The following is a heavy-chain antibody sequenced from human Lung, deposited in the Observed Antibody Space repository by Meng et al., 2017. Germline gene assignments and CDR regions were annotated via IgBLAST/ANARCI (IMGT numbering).Heavy chain of an antibody. J-gene: IGHJ4*02. CDR3: VRRIEYSSSSGY. V-gene: IGHV3-23*01. D-gene: IGHD6-6*01. Sequence: EVQLLESGGGLVQPGGSPRLSCVASGFPFRSYAMTWVRQAPGKGLEWVSSISGSGGSTYYADSVRGRFTISRDNSKNTVYLQMNSLRAEDTAIYYCVRRIEYSSSSGYWGQGTLVTVSS. CDR2: ISGSGGST. CDR1: GFPFRSYA.